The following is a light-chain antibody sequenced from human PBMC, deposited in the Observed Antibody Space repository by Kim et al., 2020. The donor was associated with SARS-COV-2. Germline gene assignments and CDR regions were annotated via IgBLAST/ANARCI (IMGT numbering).Light chain of an antibody. Sequence: APGKTARSTCGGNNIGSKSVHWYQQKPGQAPVLVIYYDSDRPSGIPERFSGSNSGNTATLTISRVEAGDEADYYCQVWDSSSDRGVFGGGTKLTVL. CDR1: NIGSKS. J-gene: IGLJ3*02. CDR3: QVWDSSSDRGV. V-gene: IGLV3-21*04. CDR2: YDS.